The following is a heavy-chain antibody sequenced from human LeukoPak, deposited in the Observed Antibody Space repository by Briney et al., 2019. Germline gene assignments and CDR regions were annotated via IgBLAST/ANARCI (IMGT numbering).Heavy chain of an antibody. CDR3: ARASSGSYRGYYYYMDV. V-gene: IGHV1-69*13. D-gene: IGHD1-26*01. CDR1: GGTFSSYA. J-gene: IGHJ6*03. Sequence: ASVKVSCKASGGTFSSYAISWVRQAPGQGLEWMGGIIPIFGTANYAQKFQGRVTITADESTSTAYMELSSLRSEDTAVYYCARASSGSYRGYYYYMDVWGKGTTVTVSS. CDR2: IIPIFGTA.